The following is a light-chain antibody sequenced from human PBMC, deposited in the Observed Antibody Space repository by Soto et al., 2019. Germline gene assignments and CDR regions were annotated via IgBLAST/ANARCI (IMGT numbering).Light chain of an antibody. J-gene: IGKJ5*01. Sequence: DIQMTQSPSTLSGSVGARVTITCRASQTISSWLAWYQQKPGKAPKLLIYAASTLQSGVPSRFSGSGSGTDFTLTISSLQPEDFATYYCQQANNFPLTFGQGTRLEIK. V-gene: IGKV1-12*01. CDR2: AAS. CDR1: QTISSW. CDR3: QQANNFPLT.